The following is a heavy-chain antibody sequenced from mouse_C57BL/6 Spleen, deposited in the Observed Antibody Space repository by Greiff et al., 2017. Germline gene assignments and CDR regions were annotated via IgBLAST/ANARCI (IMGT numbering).Heavy chain of an antibody. V-gene: IGHV1-81*01. CDR3: ARYYGDAIDY. D-gene: IGHD1-1*01. J-gene: IGHJ4*01. CDR2: IYPRSGNT. Sequence: VQLQQSGAELARPGASVKLSCKASGYTFTSYGISWVKQRTGQGLEWIGEIYPRSGNTYYNEKFKGKATLTADKSSRTAYMELRRLTSEYSSVYFCARYYGDAIDYWGQGTSGTVSS. CDR1: GYTFTSYG.